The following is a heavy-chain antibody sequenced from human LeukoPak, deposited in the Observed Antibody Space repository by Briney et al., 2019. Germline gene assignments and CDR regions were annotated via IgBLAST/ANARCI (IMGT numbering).Heavy chain of an antibody. Sequence: GGSLRLSCAASGFTFNSYWMSWVRQAPGKGLEWVSSISSSSNYKYYADSEKGRFTISRDNAKNSLSLQMNSLRAEDTAVYYCARGRSAFDIWGQGTMVTVSS. CDR2: ISSSSNYK. CDR3: ARGRSAFDI. V-gene: IGHV3-21*01. CDR1: GFTFNSYW. J-gene: IGHJ3*02.